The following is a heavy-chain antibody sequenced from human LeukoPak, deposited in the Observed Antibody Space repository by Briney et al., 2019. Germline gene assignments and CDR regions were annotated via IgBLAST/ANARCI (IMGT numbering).Heavy chain of an antibody. V-gene: IGHV4-59*12. J-gene: IGHJ5*02. Sequence: SETLSLTCTVSGGSISSYYWSWIRQPPGMGLEWIGYIYYSGSNYNPSLKSRVTISLDTSKNQFSLKLSSVTAADTAVYYCARDRMPYSSSSWFDPWGQGTLVTVSS. CDR1: GGSISSYY. D-gene: IGHD6-6*01. CDR2: IYYSGS. CDR3: ARDRMPYSSSSWFDP.